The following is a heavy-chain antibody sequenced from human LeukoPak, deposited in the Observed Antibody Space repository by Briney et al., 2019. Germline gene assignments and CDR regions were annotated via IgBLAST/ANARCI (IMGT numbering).Heavy chain of an antibody. D-gene: IGHD3-22*01. J-gene: IGHJ4*02. V-gene: IGHV4-39*07. CDR1: GGSISSSSYY. Sequence: SETLSLTCTVSGGSISSSSYYWGWIRQPPGKGLEWIGSIYYSGSTYYNPSLKSRVPISVDTSKNQFSLKLSSVTAADTAVYYCARADYYDSSSFDYWGQGTLVTVSS. CDR2: IYYSGST. CDR3: ARADYYDSSSFDY.